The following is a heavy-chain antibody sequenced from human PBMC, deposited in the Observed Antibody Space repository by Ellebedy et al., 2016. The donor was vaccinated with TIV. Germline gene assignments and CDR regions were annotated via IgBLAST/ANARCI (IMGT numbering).Heavy chain of an antibody. V-gene: IGHV6-1*01. CDR1: GDSVSSDSAA. J-gene: IGHJ6*02. D-gene: IGHD6-6*01. CDR3: VRESSRSSSHLAYYGMDV. CDR2: TYYRSKWYN. Sequence: SETLSLTCAISGDSVSSDSAAWNWIRQSPSRGLEWLGRTYYRSKWYNEYSVSVKSRITINPETSKNQFSLPLNSVTAEDTAVYYCVRESSRSSSHLAYYGMDVWGQGTTVTVSS.